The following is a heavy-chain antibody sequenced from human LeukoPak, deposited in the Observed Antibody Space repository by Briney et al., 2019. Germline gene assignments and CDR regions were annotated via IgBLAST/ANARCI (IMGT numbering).Heavy chain of an antibody. CDR2: INPSGGST. D-gene: IGHD3-22*01. V-gene: IGHV1-46*01. CDR1: GYTFTSYY. CDR3: ARSLPYDIIDS. J-gene: IGHJ4*02. Sequence: ASVKVSCKASGYTFTSYYMHWVRQAPGQGLEWMGIINPSGGSTSYAQKFQGRVTMTRDMSTSTVYMGLSSLRSEDTAVYYCARSLPYDIIDSWGQGTLVTVSS.